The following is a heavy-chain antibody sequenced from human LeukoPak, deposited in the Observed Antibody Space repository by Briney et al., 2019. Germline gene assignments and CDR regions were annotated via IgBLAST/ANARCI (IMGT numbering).Heavy chain of an antibody. D-gene: IGHD2-21*01. Sequence: GGSLRLSCAASGFTFSSYSMNWVRQAPGKGLEWVSSISSSSSYIYYADSVKGRFTISRDNSKNTLYLQMNSLRAEDTAIYYCTSHISSTYWGQGTLVTVSS. CDR3: TSHISSTY. V-gene: IGHV3-21*04. CDR2: ISSSSSYI. J-gene: IGHJ4*02. CDR1: GFTFSSYS.